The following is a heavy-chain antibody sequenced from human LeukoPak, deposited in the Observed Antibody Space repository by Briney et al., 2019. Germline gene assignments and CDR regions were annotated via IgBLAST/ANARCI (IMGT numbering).Heavy chain of an antibody. CDR1: GGSISSYY. CDR2: IYYSGST. V-gene: IGHV4-59*01. Sequence: SETLSLTCTVSGGSISSYYWSWIRQPPGKGLEWIGYIYYSGSTNYNPSLKSRVTISVDTSKNQFSLKLSSETAADTAVYYCARESGDGYNSIYFDYWGQGTLVTVSS. J-gene: IGHJ4*02. CDR3: ARESGDGYNSIYFDY. D-gene: IGHD5-24*01.